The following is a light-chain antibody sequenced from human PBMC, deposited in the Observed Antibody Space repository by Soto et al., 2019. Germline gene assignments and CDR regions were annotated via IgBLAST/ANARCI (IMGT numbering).Light chain of an antibody. Sequence: DLVMTQSPLSLPVTPGEPASISCRSSQSLLHSNGNNYLDWYLQKPGQSPQLLIYLGANRASAVPDRFRGRGSGTDFTLNVSGVEAEEVAVYFCMQALQPPRTFGQGTKVEIK. CDR1: QSLLHSNGNNY. CDR3: MQALQPPRT. CDR2: LGA. V-gene: IGKV2-28*01. J-gene: IGKJ1*01.